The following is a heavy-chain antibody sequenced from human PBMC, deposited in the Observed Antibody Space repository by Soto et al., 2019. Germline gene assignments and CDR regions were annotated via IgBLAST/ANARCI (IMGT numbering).Heavy chain of an antibody. D-gene: IGHD2-15*01. Sequence: QVQLQESGPGLVKPSQTLSLTCTVSGGSISSGGYYWSWIRQHPGKGLEWIGYFYYSGSTYYNPSLTSRVTISVDTSKNRFSLTPSSVTAADTAVYYCARGFCSAGSCSLFDYWGQGTLVTVSS. J-gene: IGHJ4*02. CDR1: GGSISSGGYY. CDR3: ARGFCSAGSCSLFDY. V-gene: IGHV4-31*03. CDR2: FYYSGST.